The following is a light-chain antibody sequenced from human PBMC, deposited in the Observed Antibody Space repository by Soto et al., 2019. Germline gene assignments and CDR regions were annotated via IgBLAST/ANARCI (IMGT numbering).Light chain of an antibody. CDR2: DVS. V-gene: IGLV2-11*01. J-gene: IGLJ1*01. CDR3: CSYVGSYTYV. CDR1: SSDVGGYNY. Sequence: QSALTQPRSVSGSPGQSVTISCTGTSSDVGGYNYVSWSRQHPGNAPKLMIYDVSKRPSGVPDRFSGSKSGNTASLTISGLQAEDEADYYCCSYVGSYTYVFGTGTKLTVL.